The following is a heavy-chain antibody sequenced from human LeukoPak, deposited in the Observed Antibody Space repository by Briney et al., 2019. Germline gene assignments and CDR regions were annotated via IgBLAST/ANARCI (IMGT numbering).Heavy chain of an antibody. D-gene: IGHD3-22*01. Sequence: GSLRLSCAASGFTFSSYWMHWVRQAPGKGLVWVSRINSDGSSTSYADSVKGRFTISRDNAKNTLYLQMNSLRAEDTAVYYCARAGITMIVRYFDYWGQGTLVTVSS. CDR3: ARAGITMIVRYFDY. CDR1: GFTFSSYW. J-gene: IGHJ4*02. V-gene: IGHV3-74*01. CDR2: INSDGSST.